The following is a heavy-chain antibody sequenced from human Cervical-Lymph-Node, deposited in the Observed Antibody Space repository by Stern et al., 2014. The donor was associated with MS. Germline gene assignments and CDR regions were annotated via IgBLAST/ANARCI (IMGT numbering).Heavy chain of an antibody. J-gene: IGHJ4*02. D-gene: IGHD5-24*01. V-gene: IGHV4-59*01. CDR1: GGSISGYA. CDR2: IYYNGST. Sequence: VHLVESGPGLVKPSETLSLTCTVSGGSISGYACRWIRQPPGKGLEWIGHIYYNGSTNSMPSLKSRVSISIDTPKNQFSLKLSSVTAADTAVYYCARSRDAYSPLAYWGQGALVTVSS. CDR3: ARSRDAYSPLAY.